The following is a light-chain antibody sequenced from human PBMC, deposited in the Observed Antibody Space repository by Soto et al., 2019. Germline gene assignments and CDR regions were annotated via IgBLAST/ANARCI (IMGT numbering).Light chain of an antibody. CDR2: GAS. CDR3: QQYGTSRLT. V-gene: IGKV3-20*01. CDR1: QSDSSSY. J-gene: IGKJ4*01. Sequence: EIVLTQSPGTLSLSPGERATLSCRASQSDSSSYLAWYQQKPGQAPRLLIYGASIRATGIPDRFSGSGSGTDFTLTISRLEPEDFAVYYCQQYGTSRLTFGGGTNVEIK.